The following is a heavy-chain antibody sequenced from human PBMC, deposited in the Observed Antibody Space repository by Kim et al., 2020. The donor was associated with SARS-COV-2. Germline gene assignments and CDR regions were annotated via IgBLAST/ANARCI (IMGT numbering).Heavy chain of an antibody. J-gene: IGHJ4*02. CDR2: TRNKARSYTT. CDR1: GFAFSDHY. Sequence: GGSLRLSCAVSGFAFSDHYMDWVRQAPGKGLEWIGRTRNKARSYTTEYAASVRCRVTITRDESKNSLYLHMNSMKTEDTAVYYCTSSNGWSPFDAWGQGTLITVSS. D-gene: IGHD6-25*01. CDR3: TSSNGWSPFDA. V-gene: IGHV3-72*01.